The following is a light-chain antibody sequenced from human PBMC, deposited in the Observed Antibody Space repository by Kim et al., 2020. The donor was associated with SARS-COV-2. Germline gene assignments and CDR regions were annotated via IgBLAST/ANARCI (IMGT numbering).Light chain of an antibody. CDR3: QQYGIAPPYT. CDR2: SVS. Sequence: SPGERATLSCRTSQSVCSRCLAWYQQKPGQAPRLLIYSVSNRDTGIPDRFSGSGSGTDFTLTISRLEPEDFAVYYCQQYGIAPPYTFGQGTKLEI. V-gene: IGKV3-20*01. CDR1: QSVCSRC. J-gene: IGKJ2*01.